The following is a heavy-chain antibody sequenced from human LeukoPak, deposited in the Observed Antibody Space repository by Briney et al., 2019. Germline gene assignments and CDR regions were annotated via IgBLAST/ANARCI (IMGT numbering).Heavy chain of an antibody. CDR3: ARVISSGWYYYYGMDV. D-gene: IGHD6-19*01. Sequence: GASVKVSCKASGYTFTGYYMHWVRQAPGQGLEWMGWINPNSGGTNYAQKFQGRVTMTRDTSISTAYMELSRLRSDDTAVYYCARVISSGWYYYYGMDVWGQGTTVTVSS. CDR2: INPNSGGT. J-gene: IGHJ6*02. CDR1: GYTFTGYY. V-gene: IGHV1-2*02.